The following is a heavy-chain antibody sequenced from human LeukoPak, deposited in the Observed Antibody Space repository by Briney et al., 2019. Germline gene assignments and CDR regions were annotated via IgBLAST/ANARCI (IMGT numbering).Heavy chain of an antibody. J-gene: IGHJ6*03. D-gene: IGHD3-10*01. CDR2: IIPFFGTV. CDR3: ATVKFRFQEEGYYMDV. Sequence: SVKVSCKASGGTFSSYTITWVRQAPGQGLEWMGGIIPFFGTVNYAQKFQGRVTFTTDESTSTVYMELTSLRSEDTALYYCATVKFRFQEEGYYMDVWGKGTTVTVSS. CDR1: GGTFSSYT. V-gene: IGHV1-69*05.